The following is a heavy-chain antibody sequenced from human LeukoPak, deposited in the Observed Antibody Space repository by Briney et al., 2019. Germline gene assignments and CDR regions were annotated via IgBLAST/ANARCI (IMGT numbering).Heavy chain of an antibody. CDR2: XSGSGGST. D-gene: IGHD3-22*01. Sequence: GGSXXLSCAXSGFTFSSYAMSWVRQAPGKGLEWVSGXSGSGGSTYYAASVKGRFTISRDNSKTTLYLQMNSLRAEDTAVYYCAKEELYYYDSSGYSNWGQGTLVTVSS. CDR1: GFTFSSYA. V-gene: IGHV3-23*01. CDR3: AKEELYYYDSSGYSN. J-gene: IGHJ4*02.